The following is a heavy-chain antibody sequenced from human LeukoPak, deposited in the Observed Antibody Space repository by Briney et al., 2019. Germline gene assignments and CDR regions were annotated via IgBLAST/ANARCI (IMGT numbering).Heavy chain of an antibody. CDR3: AAVGSGSGGYYDY. CDR2: IFVGSGNT. Sequence: ASVKVSCTASGFTFTRSAVQWVRQARGQRLEWIGWIFVGSGNTNYAQKFQERVTITRDMSTSTAYMELSSLKSEDTAVYYCAAVGSGSGGYYDYWGQGTLVTVSS. CDR1: GFTFTRSA. J-gene: IGHJ4*02. V-gene: IGHV1-58*01. D-gene: IGHD3-22*01.